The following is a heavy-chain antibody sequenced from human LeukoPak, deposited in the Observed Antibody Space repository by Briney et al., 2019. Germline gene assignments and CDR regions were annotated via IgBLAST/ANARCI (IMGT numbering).Heavy chain of an antibody. CDR1: GFAFSSYN. D-gene: IGHD2-2*01. V-gene: IGHV3-21*06. CDR3: ARAGTCSSTSCDGGIEY. J-gene: IGHJ4*02. CDR2: ISTTSTYI. Sequence: GGSLRLSCAASGFAFSSYNMKWVRQAPGRGLEWVSFISTTSTYIYYADSVKGRFTVSRDNSKNLLYLQMDSLRVEDTAVYYCARAGTCSSTSCDGGIEYWGQGTLVTVSS.